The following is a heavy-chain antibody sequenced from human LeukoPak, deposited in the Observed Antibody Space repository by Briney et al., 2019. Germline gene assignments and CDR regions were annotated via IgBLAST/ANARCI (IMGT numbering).Heavy chain of an antibody. Sequence: GGSLRLSCAASGFTFSSYAMHWVRQAPGKGLEWAAVISYDGSNKYYADSVKGRFTISRDNSKNTLYLQMNSLRAEDTAVYYCARDYTTDLPDYWGQGTLVTVSS. D-gene: IGHD1-14*01. CDR3: ARDYTTDLPDY. J-gene: IGHJ4*02. CDR1: GFTFSSYA. V-gene: IGHV3-30-3*01. CDR2: ISYDGSNK.